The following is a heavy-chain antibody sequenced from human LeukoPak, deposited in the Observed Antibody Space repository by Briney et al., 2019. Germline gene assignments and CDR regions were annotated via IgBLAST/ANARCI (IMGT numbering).Heavy chain of an antibody. D-gene: IGHD3-10*01. CDR1: GDTFSSYA. Sequence: ASVKVSCKASGDTFSSYAITWVRQAPGQGLEWMGGIIPIFDTSNYAQKFQGRVTFTSDDSTSTAYMELSSLRSEDTAVYYCATPSPASYYYGSGSYCFDYWGQGTLVTVSS. J-gene: IGHJ4*02. CDR2: IIPIFDTS. V-gene: IGHV1-69*01. CDR3: ATPSPASYYYGSGSYCFDY.